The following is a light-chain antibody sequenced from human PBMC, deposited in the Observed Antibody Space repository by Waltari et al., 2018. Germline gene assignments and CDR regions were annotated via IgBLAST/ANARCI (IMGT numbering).Light chain of an antibody. CDR3: QVWDRESDV. CDR1: SGGSAS. V-gene: IGLV3-21*04. J-gene: IGLJ1*01. Sequence: SYVLTQPPSVSVAPGETARITCGGSSGGSASGHWYQQKPGQAPVLVIYDDSVRPSGIPERFSASSSGDTATLSISRVEAGDEADYYCQVWDRESDVFGTGTRVTVL. CDR2: DDS.